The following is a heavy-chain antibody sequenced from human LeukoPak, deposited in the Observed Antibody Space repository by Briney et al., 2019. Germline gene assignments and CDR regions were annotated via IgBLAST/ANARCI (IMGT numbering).Heavy chain of an antibody. J-gene: IGHJ4*02. CDR1: GFTFSSSG. CDR3: AKERTGGYPPY. Sequence: GGSLRLSCAATGFTFSSSGMHWVRRAPGKGLEWVAVISFDGTNKYYADSVKGRFTISRDNSKNTLYLQMNSLRAEDTAVYYCAKERTGGYPPYWGQGTLVTVSS. V-gene: IGHV3-30*18. D-gene: IGHD5-18*01. CDR2: ISFDGTNK.